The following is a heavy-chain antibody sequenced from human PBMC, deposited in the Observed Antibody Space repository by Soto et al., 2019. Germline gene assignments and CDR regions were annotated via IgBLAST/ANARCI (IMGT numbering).Heavy chain of an antibody. CDR2: IWYDGSNK. CDR3: ARVNYGTSYYFDY. V-gene: IGHV3-33*01. CDR1: GFTFSSYG. D-gene: IGHD1-1*01. Sequence: GGSLRLACAASGFTFSSYGMHWVRQAPGKGPEWVAVIWYDGSNKYYADSVKGRFTISRDNSKNTLYLQMNSLRAEDTAVYYCARVNYGTSYYFDYWGQGT. J-gene: IGHJ4*02.